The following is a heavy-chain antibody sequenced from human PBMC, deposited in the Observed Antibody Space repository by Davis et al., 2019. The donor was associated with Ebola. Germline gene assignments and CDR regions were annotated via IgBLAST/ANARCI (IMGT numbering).Heavy chain of an antibody. D-gene: IGHD2-2*01. CDR3: ARDSVPAAYLRF. Sequence: ESLKISCAASGFTFRSYWMSWVRQAPGKGLEWVANIKQDGSEKYYVDSVKGRFTISRDNAKNSLYLQMNSLRAEDTAVYYCARDSVPAAYLRFWGQGTLVTVSS. V-gene: IGHV3-7*03. J-gene: IGHJ4*02. CDR1: GFTFRSYW. CDR2: IKQDGSEK.